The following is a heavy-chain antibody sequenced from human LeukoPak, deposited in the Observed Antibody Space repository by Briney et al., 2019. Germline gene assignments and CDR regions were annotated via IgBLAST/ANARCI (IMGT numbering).Heavy chain of an antibody. Sequence: ASVKVSCKASGYTFTGYYMHWVRQAPGQGLEWMGWINPNSGGTNYAQKFQGRVTMTRDTSISTAYMELSRLRPDDTAVYYCAREGDYSGYDLGIDYWGQGTLVTVSS. CDR1: GYTFTGYY. CDR2: INPNSGGT. CDR3: AREGDYSGYDLGIDY. D-gene: IGHD5-12*01. V-gene: IGHV1-2*02. J-gene: IGHJ4*02.